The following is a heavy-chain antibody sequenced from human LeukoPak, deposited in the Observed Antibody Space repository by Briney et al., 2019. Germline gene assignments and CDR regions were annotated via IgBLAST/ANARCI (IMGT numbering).Heavy chain of an antibody. J-gene: IGHJ6*02. Sequence: SETLSLTCTVSGGSISSSSYYWGWIRQPPGKGLEWIGSIYYSGSTYYNPSLKSRVTISVDTSKNQFSLKLSSVTAADTAVYYCARRVVVASYYYYGMDVWGQGTTVTVSS. CDR1: GGSISSSSYY. V-gene: IGHV4-39*01. CDR3: ARRVVVASYYYYGMDV. D-gene: IGHD2-15*01. CDR2: IYYSGST.